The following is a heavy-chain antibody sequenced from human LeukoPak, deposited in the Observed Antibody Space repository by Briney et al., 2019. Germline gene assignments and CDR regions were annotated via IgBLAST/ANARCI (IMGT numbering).Heavy chain of an antibody. CDR2: INPNSGGT. Sequence: ASVKVSCKASGYTFTGYYTHRVRQAPGQGLEWMGWINPNSGGTNYAQKFQGRVTITRDTSISTAYMELSRLSSDDTAVYYCASPSRGCSSTSCYRPWDYWGQGTLVTVSS. D-gene: IGHD2-2*01. CDR3: ASPSRGCSSTSCYRPWDY. V-gene: IGHV1-2*02. J-gene: IGHJ4*02. CDR1: GYTFTGYY.